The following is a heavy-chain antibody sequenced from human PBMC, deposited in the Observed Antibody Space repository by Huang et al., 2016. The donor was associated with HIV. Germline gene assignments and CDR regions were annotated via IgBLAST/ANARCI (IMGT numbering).Heavy chain of an antibody. CDR3: ARDATKNPRGWFDP. D-gene: IGHD3-10*01. V-gene: IGHV4-34*02. Sequence: QVHLQQWGAGLLKSAETLSLTCAVYGGSLSGYYWSWLRQSPGKGLEWIGEINHLGSPNYNPALKGRVSISMDGSKKQFSLKLRSISDADTAVYFGARDATKNPRGWFDPWGQGTLVTVSS. CDR2: INHLGSP. J-gene: IGHJ5*02. CDR1: GGSLSGYY.